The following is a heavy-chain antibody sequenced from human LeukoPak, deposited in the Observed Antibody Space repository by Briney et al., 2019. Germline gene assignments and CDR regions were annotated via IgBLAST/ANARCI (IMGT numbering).Heavy chain of an antibody. J-gene: IGHJ4*02. CDR3: ARGIERGSYCGGDCYIFDY. CDR1: GGSISSSNW. CDR2: IYHSGST. Sequence: SGTLSLTCAVSGGSISSSNWWSWVRQPPGKGLEWIGEIYHSGSTNYNPSLKSRVTISVDKSKNQFSLKLSSVTAADTAVYYCARGIERGSYCGGDCYIFDYWGQGTLVTVSS. V-gene: IGHV4-4*02. D-gene: IGHD2-21*01.